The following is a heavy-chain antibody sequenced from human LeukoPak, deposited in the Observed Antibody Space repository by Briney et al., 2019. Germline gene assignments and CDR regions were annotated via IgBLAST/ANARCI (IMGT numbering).Heavy chain of an antibody. V-gene: IGHV4-34*01. D-gene: IGHD2-2*02. CDR2: INHSGST. CDR1: GGSFSGYY. CDR3: ARGGYCSSTSCYRSYYYSMDV. J-gene: IGHJ6*02. Sequence: PSETLSLTCAVYGGSFSGYYWSWIRQPPGKGLEWIGEINHSGSTNYNPSLKSRVTISVDTSKNQFSLKLSSVTAADTAVYYCARGGYCSSTSCYRSYYYSMDVWGQGTTVTVSS.